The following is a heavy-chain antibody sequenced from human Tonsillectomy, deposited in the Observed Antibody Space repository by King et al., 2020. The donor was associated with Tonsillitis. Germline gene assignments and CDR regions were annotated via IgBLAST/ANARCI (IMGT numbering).Heavy chain of an antibody. D-gene: IGHD5-24*01. CDR3: ARLEMGTMASPLDY. J-gene: IGHJ4*02. CDR1: GYSFTSYW. Sequence: VQLVESGAEVKKPGESLRISCKGSGYSFTSYWITWVRQMPRKGLEWMGRIDPSDSYTNYSPSFQGHVTISADKSISTAYLHWSSLKASDTAIYYCARLEMGTMASPLDYWGQGTLVTVSS. V-gene: IGHV5-10-1*01. CDR2: IDPSDSYT.